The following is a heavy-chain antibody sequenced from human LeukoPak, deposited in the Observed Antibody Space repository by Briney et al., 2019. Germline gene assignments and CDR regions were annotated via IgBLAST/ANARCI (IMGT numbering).Heavy chain of an antibody. CDR1: GYTFTGYY. CDR2: INPNSGGT. CDR3: ARDPPYYYGSGSYNWFDP. V-gene: IGHV1-2*02. D-gene: IGHD3-10*01. J-gene: IGHJ5*02. Sequence: GASVKVSCKASGYTFTGYYMHWVRQAPGQGLEWMGWINPNSGGTNYAQKFQGRVTMTRDTSISTAYMELSRLRSDDTAVYYCARDPPYYYGSGSYNWFDPWGQGTLVTVSS.